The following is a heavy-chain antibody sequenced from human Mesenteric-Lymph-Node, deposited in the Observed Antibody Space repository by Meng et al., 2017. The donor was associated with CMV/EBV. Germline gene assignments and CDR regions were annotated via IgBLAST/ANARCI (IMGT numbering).Heavy chain of an antibody. CDR1: GFTFSRYA. J-gene: IGHJ4*02. D-gene: IGHD3-10*01. Sequence: GESLKISCAASGFTFSRYALHWVRQAPGEGLEWVAVMSYDGSNKYYADSVKGRFTISRDNSKNTLDLQMNNLRAEDTAVYYCASTLDGSGSYDYWGQGTLVTVSS. CDR3: ASTLDGSGSYDY. CDR2: MSYDGSNK. V-gene: IGHV3-30*14.